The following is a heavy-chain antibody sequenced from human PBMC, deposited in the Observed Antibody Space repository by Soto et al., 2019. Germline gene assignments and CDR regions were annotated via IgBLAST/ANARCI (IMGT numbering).Heavy chain of an antibody. D-gene: IGHD4-4*01. J-gene: IGHJ4*02. CDR2: IYHSGST. CDR3: ARGMTTGTTLDY. Sequence: LQLPESGSGLVKPSQTLSLTCAVSGGSISSGGYSWSWIRQPPGKGLEWIGYIYHSGSTYYNPSLKSRVTISVDRSKNQFSLKLSYVTAADTAVYYCARGMTTGTTLDYWGQGTLVTVSA. CDR1: GGSISSGGYS. V-gene: IGHV4-30-2*01.